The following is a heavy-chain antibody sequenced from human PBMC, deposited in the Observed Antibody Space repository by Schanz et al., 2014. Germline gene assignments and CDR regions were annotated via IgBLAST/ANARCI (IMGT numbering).Heavy chain of an antibody. CDR2: INHSGST. D-gene: IGHD2-2*01. J-gene: IGHJ4*02. CDR3: ARVGTVTAAPPDY. Sequence: QVQLQQWGAGLLKPSETLSLTCAVYGGSFSGHYWSWIRQPPGKGLEWIAEINHSGSTNYNPSLKSRVTISVDTSKNQFSLKLSSVSAADTAVYYCARVGTVTAAPPDYWGQGTLVTVSA. V-gene: IGHV4-34*01. CDR1: GGSFSGHY.